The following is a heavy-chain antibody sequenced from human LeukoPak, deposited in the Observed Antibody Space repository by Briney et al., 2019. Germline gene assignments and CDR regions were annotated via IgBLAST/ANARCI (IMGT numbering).Heavy chain of an antibody. CDR2: MNPNSGNT. CDR3: ASGRVGMVYASTHFDY. V-gene: IGHV1-8*01. CDR1: GYTFTSYD. Sequence: ASVKVSCKASGYTFTSYDINWVRQATGQGLEWMGWMNPNSGNTGYAQNFQGRVTMSRNTPISTAYIELSSLRSEDTAVYYCASGRVGMVYASTHFDYWGQGTLVTVSS. J-gene: IGHJ4*02. D-gene: IGHD2-8*01.